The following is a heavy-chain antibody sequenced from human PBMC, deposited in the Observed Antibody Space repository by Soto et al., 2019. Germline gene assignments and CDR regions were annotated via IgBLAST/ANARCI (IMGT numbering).Heavy chain of an antibody. Sequence: QVQLVQSGAGVKKPGASVKVSCKASGYTFTIHDIHWVRQAPGQGLEWMAWLNPHSGKTAYAQKFQGRLTMTGNASTSTAYMELSSLRSEDTAMYYCARVSSIAARRSFDSWGQGTLVTVSS. V-gene: IGHV1-8*01. CDR1: GYTFTIHD. D-gene: IGHD6-6*01. J-gene: IGHJ4*02. CDR3: ARVSSIAARRSFDS. CDR2: LNPHSGKT.